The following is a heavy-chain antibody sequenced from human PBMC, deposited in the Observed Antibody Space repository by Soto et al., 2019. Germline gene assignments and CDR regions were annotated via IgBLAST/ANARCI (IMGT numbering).Heavy chain of an antibody. J-gene: IGHJ4*02. D-gene: IGHD4-17*01. CDR3: ASLSYGDDDY. V-gene: IGHV1-58*01. CDR1: GFTFTSSA. Sequence: SVKVSCKASGFTFTSSAVQWVRQARGQRLEWIGWIVVGSGSTYYADSVKGRFTISRDNSKNTLYLQMNSLRAEDTAVYYCASLSYGDDDYWGQGTLVTVSS. CDR2: IVVGSGST.